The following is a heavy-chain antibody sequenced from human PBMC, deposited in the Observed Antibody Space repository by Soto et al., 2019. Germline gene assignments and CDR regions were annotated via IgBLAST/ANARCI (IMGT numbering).Heavy chain of an antibody. CDR3: TRRGDGYIY. Sequence: PGGSLRLSCAASGLTFSGSAMHWVRQASGKGLEWVGRIRSKANSYATAYAASVKGRFTISRDDSKNTAYLQMNSLKTEDTAVYYCTRRGDGYIYWGQGTLVTVSS. CDR2: IRSKANSYAT. V-gene: IGHV3-73*01. D-gene: IGHD5-12*01. CDR1: GLTFSGSA. J-gene: IGHJ4*02.